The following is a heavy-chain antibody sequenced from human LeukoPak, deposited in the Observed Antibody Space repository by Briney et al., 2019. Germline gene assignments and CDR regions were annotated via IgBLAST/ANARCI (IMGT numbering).Heavy chain of an antibody. CDR2: ISGDADST. D-gene: IGHD1-26*01. J-gene: IGHJ4*02. V-gene: IGHV3-23*01. CDR1: GFTVSSNY. CDR3: AKKEGGFDH. Sequence: GGSLRLSCAASGFTVSSNYMNWVRQALGRGLEWVSAISGDADSTYYADSVKGRFTISRDNSKNTLYLQVNSLRADDTAVYYCAKKEGGFDHWGQGALVTVSS.